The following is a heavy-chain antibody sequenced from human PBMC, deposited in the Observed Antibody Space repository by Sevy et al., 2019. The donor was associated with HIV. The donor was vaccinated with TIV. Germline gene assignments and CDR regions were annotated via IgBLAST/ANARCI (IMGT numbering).Heavy chain of an antibody. CDR2: IAYDGSNK. CDR1: GFTFSSYA. Sequence: AGSLRLSCAASGFTFSSYAMHWVRQAPGKELEWVAVIAYDGSNKYYADSVKGRFTISRDNSKNTLYLQMNSLRAEDMAVYYCARDLNILTGYYTGGLDPWGQGTLVTVSS. CDR3: ARDLNILTGYYTGGLDP. D-gene: IGHD3-9*01. J-gene: IGHJ5*02. V-gene: IGHV3-30-3*01.